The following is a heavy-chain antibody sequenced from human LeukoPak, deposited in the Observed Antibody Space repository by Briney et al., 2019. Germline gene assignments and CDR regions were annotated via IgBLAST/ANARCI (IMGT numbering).Heavy chain of an antibody. CDR1: GGSISSYY. CDR3: ARTRSGYSTLGY. Sequence: SETLSLTCTVSGGSISSYYWSWIRQPAGKGLEWIGYVFYTGSTNYNPSLKSRVTISVDTSRNQFSLKLTSVTAADTAVYYCARTRSGYSTLGYWGQGTLVTVS. CDR2: VFYTGST. V-gene: IGHV4-59*01. J-gene: IGHJ4*02. D-gene: IGHD1-26*01.